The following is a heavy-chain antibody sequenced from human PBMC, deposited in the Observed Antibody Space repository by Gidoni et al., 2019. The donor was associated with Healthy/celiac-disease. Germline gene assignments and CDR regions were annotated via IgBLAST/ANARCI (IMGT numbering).Heavy chain of an antibody. V-gene: IGHV3-33*01. CDR1: GFTFSSYG. D-gene: IGHD3-3*01. J-gene: IGHJ4*02. CDR3: ARGSGQSGGYFDY. Sequence: QVQLVESGGGVVQPGRSLRLSCAASGFTFSSYGMHWVRQAPGKGLEWVAVIWYDGSNKYYADSVKGRFTISRDNSKNTLYLQMNSLRAEDTAVYYCARGSGQSGGYFDYWGQGTLVTVSS. CDR2: IWYDGSNK.